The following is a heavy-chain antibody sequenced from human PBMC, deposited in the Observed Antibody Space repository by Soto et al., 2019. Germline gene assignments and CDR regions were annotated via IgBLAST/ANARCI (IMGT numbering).Heavy chain of an antibody. V-gene: IGHV3-21*01. CDR1: GFTFSSYS. Sequence: PGGSLRLSCAASGFTFSSYSMNWVRQAPGKGLEWVSSISSSSSYIYYADSVKGRFTISRDNAKNSLYLQMNSLRAEDTAVYYCARDLKDSSGWSPWFDPWGQGTLVTVSS. CDR2: ISSSSSYI. CDR3: ARDLKDSSGWSPWFDP. J-gene: IGHJ5*02. D-gene: IGHD6-19*01.